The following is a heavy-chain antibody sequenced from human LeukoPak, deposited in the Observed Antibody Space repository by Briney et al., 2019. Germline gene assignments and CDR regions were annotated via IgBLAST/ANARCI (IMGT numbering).Heavy chain of an antibody. CDR3: ATLFHYYDSSGYQLPDRYFDY. CDR1: GYTLTELS. J-gene: IGHJ4*02. CDR2: FDPEDGET. V-gene: IGHV1-24*01. D-gene: IGHD3-22*01. Sequence: ASVKVFCKVSGYTLTELSMHWVRQAPGKGLEWMGGFDPEDGETIYAQKFQGRVTMTEDTSTDTAYMELSSLRSEDTAVYYCATLFHYYDSSGYQLPDRYFDYWGQGTLVTVSS.